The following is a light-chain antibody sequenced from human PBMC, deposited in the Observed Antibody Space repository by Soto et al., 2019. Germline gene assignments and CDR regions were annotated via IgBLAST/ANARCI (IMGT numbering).Light chain of an antibody. V-gene: IGKV3-15*01. J-gene: IGKJ4*01. CDR3: QEYNNWRPIT. CDR1: QSVSSN. CDR2: GAS. Sequence: EIVMTQSPATLSVSPGERATLSCRASQSVSSNYLALYQQKPGRAPRLLIYGASTRATGIPVRFSGSGSGTEFTLTIPSLQSEDFAVYYCQEYNNWRPITFGGGTKV.